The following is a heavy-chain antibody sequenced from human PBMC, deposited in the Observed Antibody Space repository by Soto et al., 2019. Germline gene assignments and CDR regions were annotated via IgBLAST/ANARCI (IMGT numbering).Heavy chain of an antibody. D-gene: IGHD2-2*01. J-gene: IGHJ6*02. CDR1: GGTFSSYA. V-gene: IGHV1-69*13. Sequence: SVKVSCKASGGTFSSYAISWVRQAPGQGLEWMGGIIPIFGTANYAQKFQGRVTITADESTSTAYMELSSLRSEDTAVYYCARVKVVPAAAYYYYGMDVWGQGTTVTVSS. CDR3: ARVKVVPAAAYYYYGMDV. CDR2: IIPIFGTA.